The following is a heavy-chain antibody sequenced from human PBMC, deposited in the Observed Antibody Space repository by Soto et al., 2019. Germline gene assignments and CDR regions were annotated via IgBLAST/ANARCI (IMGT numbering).Heavy chain of an antibody. CDR2: IYPGDSDT. Sequence: GASLKISCKGSGYSFTSYWIGWVRQMPGKGLEWMGIIYPGDSDTRYSPSFQGQVTISADKSISTAYLQWSSLKASDTAMYYCARQTYCSGGSCYPGDSFDIWGQGTMVTVSS. D-gene: IGHD2-15*01. CDR1: GYSFTSYW. CDR3: ARQTYCSGGSCYPGDSFDI. V-gene: IGHV5-51*01. J-gene: IGHJ3*02.